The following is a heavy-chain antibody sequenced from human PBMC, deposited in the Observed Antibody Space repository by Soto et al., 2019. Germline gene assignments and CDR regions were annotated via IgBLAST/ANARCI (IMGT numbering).Heavy chain of an antibody. V-gene: IGHV4-61*01. CDR1: GDSVSSGNYH. CDR2: MYYSGNT. CDR3: ATLQNGCGGQGS. D-gene: IGHD2-21*01. Sequence: SETLSLTCTVSGDSVSSGNYHLNWTRQPPGKGLEWIGYMYYSGNTNYNPSLKSRLTISIETSKNQFSLKLSSVTAADTAVYYCATLQNGCGGQGSWGQGTLVTVSS. J-gene: IGHJ4*02.